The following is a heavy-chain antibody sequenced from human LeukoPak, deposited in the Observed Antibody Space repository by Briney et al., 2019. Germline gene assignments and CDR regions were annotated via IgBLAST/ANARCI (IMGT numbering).Heavy chain of an antibody. CDR3: TREAAAGIDY. D-gene: IGHD6-13*01. CDR2: IKQDGSEK. V-gene: IGHV3-7*01. CDR1: GFTFSTYW. Sequence: PGGSLRLSCAASGFTFSTYWMGWVRQAPGKGLEWVANIKQDGSEKYYLDSVKGLFTISRDNAKNSLYLQMNSLRAEDTAVYFCTREAAAGIDYWGQGTVITVSS. J-gene: IGHJ4*02.